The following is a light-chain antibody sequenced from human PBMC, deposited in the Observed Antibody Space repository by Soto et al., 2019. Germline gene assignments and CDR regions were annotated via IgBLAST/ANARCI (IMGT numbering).Light chain of an antibody. V-gene: IGLV1-40*01. CDR3: QSYDSRLSGWV. CDR1: SSNIGAGYD. CDR2: GNS. J-gene: IGLJ3*02. Sequence: QSVLTQPPSVSGAPGQRVTISCTESSSNIGAGYDVHWYQQLPGTAPKLLIYGNSNRPSGVPDRFSGSKSGTSASLAITGLXAXDXADYYCQSYDSRLSGWVFGGGTKVTVL.